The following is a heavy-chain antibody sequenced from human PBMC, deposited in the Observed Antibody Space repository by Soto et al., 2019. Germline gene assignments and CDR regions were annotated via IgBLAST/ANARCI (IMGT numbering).Heavy chain of an antibody. Sequence: EGGTIDYAAPVKGRFTISRDDSENMLYLQMNSLRNEDTAVYYCTTEGVFVVVPAAVSDCWGQGTLVTVSS. D-gene: IGHD2-15*01. V-gene: IGHV3-15*01. CDR3: TTEGVFVVVPAAVSDC. CDR2: EGGTI. J-gene: IGHJ4*02.